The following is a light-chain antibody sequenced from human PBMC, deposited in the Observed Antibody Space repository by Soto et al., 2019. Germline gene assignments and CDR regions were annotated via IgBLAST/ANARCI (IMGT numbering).Light chain of an antibody. J-gene: IGLJ1*01. CDR2: DVS. CDR3: CSFAGGYTYV. CDR1: SSDVGGYNY. Sequence: LTQPRSVSGSPGQSVTISCTGTSSDVGGYNYVSWYQQHPGKAPKLMIYDVSKRPSGVPDRFSGSKSGNTASLTISGLQAEDEADFYCCSFAGGYTYVFGPGTKVTVL. V-gene: IGLV2-11*01.